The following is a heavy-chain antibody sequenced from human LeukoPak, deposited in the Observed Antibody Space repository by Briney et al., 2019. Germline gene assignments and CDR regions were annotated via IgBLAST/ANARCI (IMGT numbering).Heavy chain of an antibody. V-gene: IGHV4-59*01. Sequence: SETLSLTCTVSGGSISSYYWSWIRQPPGKGLEWIGYIYYSGSTNYNPSLKRRVTISVETSKKQFSVKLSSGTGADTAVYYCGRVKGDFLSGFFDYWGQGTLVTVSS. CDR1: GGSISSYY. CDR2: IYYSGST. D-gene: IGHD3-3*01. CDR3: GRVKGDFLSGFFDY. J-gene: IGHJ4*02.